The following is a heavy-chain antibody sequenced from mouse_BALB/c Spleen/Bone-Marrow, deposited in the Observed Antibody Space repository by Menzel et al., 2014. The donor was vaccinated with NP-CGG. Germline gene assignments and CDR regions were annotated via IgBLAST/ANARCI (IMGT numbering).Heavy chain of an antibody. CDR1: GYTFSNYW. D-gene: IGHD3-1*01. Sequence: EVQLQQSGTVLARPGAAVKMSCKASGYTFSNYWMHWVKQRPGQDLEWIGTIYPGNSDTTYNQKFKGKAKLTAVTSTSTAYMELSSLTNEDSVVYYRTTLARSDFDYWGQGTTLTVSS. J-gene: IGHJ2*01. CDR3: TTLARSDFDY. V-gene: IGHV1-5*01. CDR2: IYPGNSDT.